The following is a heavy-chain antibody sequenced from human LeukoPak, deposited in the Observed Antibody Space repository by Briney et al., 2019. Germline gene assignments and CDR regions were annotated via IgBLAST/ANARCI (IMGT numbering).Heavy chain of an antibody. CDR2: INPNRGGT. J-gene: IGHJ4*02. V-gene: IGHV1-2*02. CDR3: ARDLTVVRGYFDY. CDR1: GYTFTGYY. D-gene: IGHD4-23*01. Sequence: ASVKVSCKASGYTFTGYYMHWVRQAPGQGLEWMGWINPNRGGTNYAQKFQGRVTMTRDTSISTAYMELSRLRFDDTAVYYCARDLTVVRGYFDYWGQGTLVTVSS.